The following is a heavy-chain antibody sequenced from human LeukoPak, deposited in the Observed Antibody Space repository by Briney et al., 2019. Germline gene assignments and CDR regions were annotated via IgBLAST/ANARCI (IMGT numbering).Heavy chain of an antibody. CDR2: ISGSGSRT. Sequence: GGSLRLSCAASGFNFDVYAMSWVRQAPGKGLEWVSTISGSGSRTDFADSMKGHFTISRDNSKNTLYLQMSGLRADDTAVYYCAKGALGSRRDYYFDHWGQGTLVTVSS. CDR1: GFNFDVYA. J-gene: IGHJ4*02. CDR3: AKGALGSRRDYYFDH. V-gene: IGHV3-23*01. D-gene: IGHD6-13*01.